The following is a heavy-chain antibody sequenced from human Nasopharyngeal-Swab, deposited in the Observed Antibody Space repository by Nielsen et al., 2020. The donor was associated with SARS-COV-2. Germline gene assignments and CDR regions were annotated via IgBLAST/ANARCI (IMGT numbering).Heavy chain of an antibody. Sequence: SVKVSCKASGGTFSSYAISWVRQAPGQGFEWMGGIIPIFGTANYAQKFQGRVTITADESTSTAYMELSSLRSEDTAVYYCARETRDCSSTSCPPGYWGQGTLVTVSS. CDR3: ARETRDCSSTSCPPGY. D-gene: IGHD2-2*01. J-gene: IGHJ4*02. CDR1: GGTFSSYA. CDR2: IIPIFGTA. V-gene: IGHV1-69*13.